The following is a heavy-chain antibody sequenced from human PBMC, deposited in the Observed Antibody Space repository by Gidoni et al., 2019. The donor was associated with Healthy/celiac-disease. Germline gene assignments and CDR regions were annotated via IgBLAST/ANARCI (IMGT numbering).Heavy chain of an antibody. J-gene: IGHJ5*01. Sequence: QLQLVESGGGVVQPGRSLRLSCAASGFTFSSYAMRRVRQAPGKGLEWVAVISYDGGDKYYADSVKGRFTISRDNSKNTRYLQMNSRRAEDTAVYYCAKDGDTYGSGSYYIPQPQNWFDSWGQGTLVTVSS. D-gene: IGHD3-10*01. V-gene: IGHV3-30*18. CDR2: ISYDGGDK. CDR1: GFTFSSYA. CDR3: AKDGDTYGSGSYYIPQPQNWFDS.